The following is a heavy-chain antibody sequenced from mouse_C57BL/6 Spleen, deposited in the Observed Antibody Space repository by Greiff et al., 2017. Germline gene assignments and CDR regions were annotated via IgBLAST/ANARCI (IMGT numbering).Heavy chain of an antibody. D-gene: IGHD1-1*01. CDR1: GYTFTSYT. CDR3: ARYDYGSSPRYWYFDV. V-gene: IGHV1-4*01. J-gene: IGHJ1*03. CDR2: INPSSGYT. Sequence: QVQLQQSGAELARPGASVKMSCKASGYTFTSYTMHWVKQRPGQGLEWIGYINPSSGYTKYNQKFKDKATLTADKSSSTADMQLSSLTSEDSAVYYCARYDYGSSPRYWYFDVWGTGTTVTVSS.